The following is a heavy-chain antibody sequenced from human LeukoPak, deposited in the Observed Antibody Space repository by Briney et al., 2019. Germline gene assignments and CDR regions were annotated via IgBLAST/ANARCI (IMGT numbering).Heavy chain of an antibody. CDR3: ARGQAADAFDI. J-gene: IGHJ3*02. V-gene: IGHV4-59*01. CDR2: IYYSGST. CDR1: GGSISSYY. Sequence: SETLSLTCTVSGGSISSYYWSWIRQPPGKGLEWIGYIYYSGSTNYNPSLKSRVTISVDTSKSQFSLKLSSVTAADTAVYYCARGQAADAFDIWGQGTMVTVSS. D-gene: IGHD6-13*01.